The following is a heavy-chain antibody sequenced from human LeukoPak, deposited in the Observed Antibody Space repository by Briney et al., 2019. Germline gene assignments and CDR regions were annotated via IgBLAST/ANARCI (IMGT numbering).Heavy chain of an antibody. CDR1: GGSISSGSYY. Sequence: SETLSLTCTLSGGSISSGSYYWSWIRQPAGKGLEWIGRIYTSGSTNYNPSLKSRVTISVDTSKKQFSLKLSSVTAADTAVYYCARDRPAYYYDSSGYPWGQGTLVTVSS. J-gene: IGHJ5*02. CDR2: IYTSGST. D-gene: IGHD3-22*01. V-gene: IGHV4-61*02. CDR3: ARDRPAYYYDSSGYP.